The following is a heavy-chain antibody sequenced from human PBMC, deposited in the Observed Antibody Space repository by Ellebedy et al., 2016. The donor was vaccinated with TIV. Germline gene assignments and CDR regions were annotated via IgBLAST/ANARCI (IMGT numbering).Heavy chain of an antibody. J-gene: IGHJ6*02. Sequence: GGSLRLSCEASGIIVSDYFMNWVRQAPGKGLEWVSVLYPDAKTNYTDSVNGRFIVSRDSSKDTLYLQMNSLTAEDTAVYYCVKGAYPVPTVMAVWGQGTTVTVS. CDR1: GIIVSDYF. CDR2: LYPDAKT. D-gene: IGHD4-17*01. CDR3: VKGAYPVPTVMAV. V-gene: IGHV3-66*01.